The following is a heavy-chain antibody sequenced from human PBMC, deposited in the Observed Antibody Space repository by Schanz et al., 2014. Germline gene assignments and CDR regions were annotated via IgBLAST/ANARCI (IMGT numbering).Heavy chain of an antibody. D-gene: IGHD2-15*01. CDR1: GFTVSSNH. CDR3: AKARRKSNCSGGRCFHYSYYGMDV. J-gene: IGHJ6*02. CDR2: ISASGGST. V-gene: IGHV3-23*04. Sequence: EGQLAAAGGGLVQPGGSLRLSCAVSGFTVSSNHMSWVRQAPGQGLEWVSTISASGGSTYYADSVKGRFTISRDNSNNILYLQMNSLRAEDTTVYYCAKARRKSNCSGGRCFHYSYYGMDVWGQGTTVTVSS.